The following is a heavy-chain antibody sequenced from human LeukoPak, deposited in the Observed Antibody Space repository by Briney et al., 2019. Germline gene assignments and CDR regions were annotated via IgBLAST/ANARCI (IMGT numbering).Heavy chain of an antibody. D-gene: IGHD5-18*01. CDR2: INPNSGGT. CDR1: GYTFTSYG. Sequence: ASVKVSCKASGYTFTSYGISWVRQAPGQGLEWMGWINPNSGGTNYAQKFQGRVTMTRDTSISTAYMELSRLRSDDTAVYHCARGEGQQPLHGDTDFDYWGQGTLVTVSS. CDR3: ARGEGQQPLHGDTDFDY. V-gene: IGHV1-2*02. J-gene: IGHJ4*02.